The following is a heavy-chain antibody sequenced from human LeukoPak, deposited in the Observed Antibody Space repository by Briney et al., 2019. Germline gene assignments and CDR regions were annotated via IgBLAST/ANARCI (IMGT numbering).Heavy chain of an antibody. J-gene: IGHJ5*02. CDR2: INHSGST. V-gene: IGHV4-34*01. CDR1: GGSFSGYY. CDR3: ARDHPGIAVAGPTTTYNWFDP. D-gene: IGHD6-19*01. Sequence: SETLSLTCAVYGGSFSGYYWSWIRQPPGKGLEWIGEINHSGSTNYNPSLKSRVTISVDTSKNQFSLKLSSVTAADTAVYYCARDHPGIAVAGPTTTYNWFDPWGQGTLVTVSS.